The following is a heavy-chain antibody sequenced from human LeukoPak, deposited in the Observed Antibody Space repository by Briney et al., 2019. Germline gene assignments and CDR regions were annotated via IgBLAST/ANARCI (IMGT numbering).Heavy chain of an antibody. CDR3: ARGGLYCSGGSCYSESFDY. Sequence: ASVKVSCKASGYTFTGYYMHWVRQAPGQGLEWMGRINPNSGGTNFAQKFQGRVTMTRDTSISTAYMELSRLRSEDTAVYYCARGGLYCSGGSCYSESFDYWGQGTLVTVSS. J-gene: IGHJ4*02. CDR1: GYTFTGYY. CDR2: INPNSGGT. D-gene: IGHD2-15*01. V-gene: IGHV1-2*06.